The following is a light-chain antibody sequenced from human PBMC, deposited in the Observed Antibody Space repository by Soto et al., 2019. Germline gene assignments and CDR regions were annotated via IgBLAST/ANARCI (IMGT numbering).Light chain of an antibody. V-gene: IGKV3-11*01. CDR1: QSFRGL. J-gene: IGKJ5*01. CDR3: LQRHMWPIT. Sequence: EVVLTQSPVTLSLSPGERATLSFRASQSFRGLLAWYQQKPGQAARLLIYDAYNRATGIPPRFSGSGSGTDFTLTISSLEPEDSAVYYCLQRHMWPITFGQGTRLEIK. CDR2: DAY.